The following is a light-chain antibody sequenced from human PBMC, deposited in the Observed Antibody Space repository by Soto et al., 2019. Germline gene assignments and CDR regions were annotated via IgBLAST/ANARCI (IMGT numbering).Light chain of an antibody. Sequence: SYELSQAPSVYVSAGQTASITCSGNELGDKYVSWYQMKPGQSPVLVISHNIKRPSGIPERFSGSNSGNTATLTISGTQAMDDADYYCQAWDSSTVVCGGGTKLTVL. V-gene: IGLV3-1*01. CDR2: HNI. CDR3: QAWDSSTVV. CDR1: ELGDKY. J-gene: IGLJ3*02.